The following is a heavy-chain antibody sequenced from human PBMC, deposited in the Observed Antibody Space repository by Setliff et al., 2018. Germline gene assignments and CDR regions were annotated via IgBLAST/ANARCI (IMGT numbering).Heavy chain of an antibody. D-gene: IGHD3-3*01. CDR1: GGSIDRHY. CDR2: IYYSGNT. Sequence: PSETLSLTCSVSGGSIDRHYWSWIRQPPGKGLEWIGSIYYSGNTNYNPSLKSRVTISIDTSKNQFSLKLSSVTAADTAVYHCARGKTFFGAFIRAFDIRGQGRMVTVSS. V-gene: IGHV4-59*11. J-gene: IGHJ3*02. CDR3: ARGKTFFGAFIRAFDI.